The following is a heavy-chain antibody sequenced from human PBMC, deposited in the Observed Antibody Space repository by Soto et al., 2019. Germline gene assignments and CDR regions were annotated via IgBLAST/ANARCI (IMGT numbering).Heavy chain of an antibody. CDR3: ARHISIAARQLGTWFDP. CDR2: IYYSGST. CDR1: GGSISSYY. V-gene: IGHV4-59*08. Sequence: SETLSLTCTVSGGSISSYYWGWIRQPPGKGLEWIGYIYYSGSTNYNPSLKSRVTISVDTSKNQFSLKLSSVTAADTAVYYCARHISIAARQLGTWFDPWGQGTLVTVSS. D-gene: IGHD6-6*01. J-gene: IGHJ5*02.